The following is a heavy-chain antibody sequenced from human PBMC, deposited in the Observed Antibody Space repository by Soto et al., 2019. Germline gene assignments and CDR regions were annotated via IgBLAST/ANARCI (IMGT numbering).Heavy chain of an antibody. V-gene: IGHV4-59*08. CDR3: ARGSGSYYEYDNWFDP. CDR2: IYYSGST. J-gene: IGHJ5*02. D-gene: IGHD1-26*01. CDR1: GGSISSYY. Sequence: PSETLSLTCTVSGGSISSYYWSWIRQPPGKGLEWIGYIYYSGSTNYNPSLKSRVTISVDTSKNQFSLKLSSVTAADTAVYYCARGSGSYYEYDNWFDPWGQGTLVTVSS.